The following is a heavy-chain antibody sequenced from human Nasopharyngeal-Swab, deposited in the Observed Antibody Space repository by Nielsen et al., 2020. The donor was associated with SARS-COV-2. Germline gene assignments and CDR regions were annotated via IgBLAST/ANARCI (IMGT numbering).Heavy chain of an antibody. CDR1: GASISSYY. CDR2: IYTSRSP. J-gene: IGHJ4*02. V-gene: IGHV4-4*07. D-gene: IGHD6-13*01. Sequence: SETLSLTCTVSGASISSYYWSWIRQPAGKGLDWCGRIYARGRIYTSRSPNYNPSLTSRVTVSVDTSKNQFSLKLSSVTAADTAVYYCARAAAAADTIDYFDYWGQGTLVTVSS. CDR3: ARAAAAADTIDYFDY.